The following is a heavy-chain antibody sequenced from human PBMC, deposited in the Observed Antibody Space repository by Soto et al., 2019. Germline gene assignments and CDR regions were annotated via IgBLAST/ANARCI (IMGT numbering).Heavy chain of an antibody. J-gene: IGHJ6*02. CDR1: GFTFSSYE. CDR3: ARDWGYCSGGSCYFNYGMDV. D-gene: IGHD2-15*01. CDR2: ISSSGSTI. V-gene: IGHV3-48*03. Sequence: GGSLRLSCAASGFTFSSYEMNWVRQAPGKGLEWVSYISSSGSTIYYADSVKGRFTISRGNAKNSLYLQMNSLRAEDTAVYYCARDWGYCSGGSCYFNYGMDVWGQGTTVTVSS.